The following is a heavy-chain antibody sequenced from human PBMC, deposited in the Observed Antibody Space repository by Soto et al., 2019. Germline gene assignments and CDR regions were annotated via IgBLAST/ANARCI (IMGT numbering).Heavy chain of an antibody. V-gene: IGHV4-39*01. CDR3: ARLAYDILTGYIDY. J-gene: IGHJ4*02. CDR2: IYYSGST. Sequence: PSETLSLTCTVSGGSISSYYWGWIRQPPGKGLEWIGSIYYSGSTYYNPSLKSRVTISVDTSKNQFSLKLSSVTAADTAVYYCARLAYDILTGYIDYWGQGTLVTVSS. CDR1: GGSISSYY. D-gene: IGHD3-9*01.